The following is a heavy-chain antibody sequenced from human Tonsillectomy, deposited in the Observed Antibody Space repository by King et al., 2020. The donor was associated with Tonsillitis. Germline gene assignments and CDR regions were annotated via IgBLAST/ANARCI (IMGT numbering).Heavy chain of an antibody. D-gene: IGHD4/OR15-4a*01. J-gene: IGHJ6*03. CDR1: GFTFSNYE. CDR3: ARENGANYYSYYMDA. V-gene: IGHV3-48*03. Sequence: VQLVESGGGLVQPGGSLRLSCAASGFTFSNYEMNWVRQAPGKGLEWVTDISSSGSTIHYADSVKGRFTISRDNANNSLYLQMNSLRAEDTAVYYCARENGANYYSYYMDAWGKGTTVTVSS. CDR2: ISSSGSTI.